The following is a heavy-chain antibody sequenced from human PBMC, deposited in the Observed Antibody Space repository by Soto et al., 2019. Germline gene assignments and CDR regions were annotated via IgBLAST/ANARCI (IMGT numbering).Heavy chain of an antibody. J-gene: IGHJ4*02. D-gene: IGHD1-1*01. CDR1: GGSISSTNW. Sequence: QVQLQESGPGLVKPSGTLSLTCAVSGGSISSTNWWSWVRQSPGKGLEWIGEIYHSGSTNYNPSLRGRVTITVDKTNNQLSLQSRPVTASDTDMYYCATLPPRIELAVLPIPTWGQVTLVTVTS. CDR2: IYHSGST. V-gene: IGHV4-4*02. CDR3: ATLPPRIELAVLPIPT.